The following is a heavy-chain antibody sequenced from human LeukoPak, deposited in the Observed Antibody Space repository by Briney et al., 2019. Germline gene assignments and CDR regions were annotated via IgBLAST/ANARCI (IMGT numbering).Heavy chain of an antibody. D-gene: IGHD2-15*01. Sequence: ETLSLTCTVSGGSISSYYWSWIRQPPGKGLEWIGYIYYSGSTNYNPSLKSRVTISVDTSKNQFSLKLSSVTAADTAVYYCARETQDYMDVWGKGTTVTISS. CDR2: IYYSGST. CDR1: GGSISSYY. J-gene: IGHJ6*03. CDR3: ARETQDYMDV. V-gene: IGHV4-59*01.